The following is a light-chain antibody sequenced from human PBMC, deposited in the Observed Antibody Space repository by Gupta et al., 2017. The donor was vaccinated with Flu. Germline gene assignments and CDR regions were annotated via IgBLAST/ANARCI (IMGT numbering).Light chain of an antibody. CDR2: SAS. CDR3: QQEKCFPLT. V-gene: IGKV4-1*01. J-gene: IGKJ1*01. Sequence: GERATTNCKASRRVCDSSNNKIYVTWDQQRPGQPPKRLSYSASTRRSGGPDRFIGSGSGTYFTLNISSVQSEDVAVYNCQQEKCFPLTFGQGTKVEIK. CDR1: RRVCDSSNNKIY.